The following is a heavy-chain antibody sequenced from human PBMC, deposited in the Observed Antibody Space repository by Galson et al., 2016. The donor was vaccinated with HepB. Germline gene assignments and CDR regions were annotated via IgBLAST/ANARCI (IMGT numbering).Heavy chain of an antibody. CDR1: GGSISSGGYY. J-gene: IGHJ4*02. V-gene: IGHV4-31*03. D-gene: IGHD5-18*01. CDR3: ARAAGYSYGQGLYYFDY. CDR2: IYYIGTT. Sequence: LSLTCTVSGGSISSGGYYWSWIRQHPGKGLEWIGYIYYIGTTYYNPSLKSRVTISVDTSKNQFSLNLSSVTAADTAVYYCARAAGYSYGQGLYYFDYWGQGTRVTVSS.